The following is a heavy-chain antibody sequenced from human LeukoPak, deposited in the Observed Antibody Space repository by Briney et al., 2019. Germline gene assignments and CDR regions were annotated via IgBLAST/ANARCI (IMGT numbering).Heavy chain of an antibody. CDR1: GGSISRSGYY. J-gene: IGHJ4*02. D-gene: IGHD6-13*01. CDR2: IYYSGST. CDR3: ARVPRAAVGTQFDY. Sequence: PSETLSLTCTVSGGSISRSGYYWSWIRQHPGKGLEWIGYIYYSGSTYYNPSLKSRVTISVDTSKNQFSLKLSSVTAADTAVYYCARVPRAAVGTQFDYWGQGTLVTVSS. V-gene: IGHV4-31*03.